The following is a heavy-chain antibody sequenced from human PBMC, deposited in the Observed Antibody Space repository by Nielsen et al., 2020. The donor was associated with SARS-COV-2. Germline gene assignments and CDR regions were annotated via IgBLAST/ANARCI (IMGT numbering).Heavy chain of an antibody. CDR2: INHSGST. CDR3: ARGGSGYCSSTSCHNWFDP. Sequence: SETLSLTCTVYSGSFSGYYWSWIRQPPGKGLEWIGEINHSGSTNYNPSLKSRVTISVDTSKNQFSLKLSSVTAADTAVYYCARGGSGYCSSTSCHNWFDPWGQGTLVTVSS. CDR1: SGSFSGYY. D-gene: IGHD2-2*01. V-gene: IGHV4-34*01. J-gene: IGHJ5*02.